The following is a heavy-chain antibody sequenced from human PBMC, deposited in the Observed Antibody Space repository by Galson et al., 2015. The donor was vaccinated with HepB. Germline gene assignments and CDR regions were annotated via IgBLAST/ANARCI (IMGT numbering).Heavy chain of an antibody. D-gene: IGHD6-13*01. V-gene: IGHV1-18*01. J-gene: IGHJ4*02. CDR3: ARDRVAVASAGTLFDY. Sequence: SVKVSCKASGYTFNVYGISWLRQAPGQGLEWLGWIIGYSGKTKYAQNLQGRVTLTTDTSTRTAYMELRSLRSDDTAIYYCARDRVAVASAGTLFDYWGRGSLVTVST. CDR1: GYTFNVYG. CDR2: IIGYSGKT.